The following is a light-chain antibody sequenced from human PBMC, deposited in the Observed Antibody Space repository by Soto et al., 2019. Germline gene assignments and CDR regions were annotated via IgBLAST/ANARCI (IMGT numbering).Light chain of an antibody. CDR3: QQRSNWPTLFT. V-gene: IGKV3-11*01. J-gene: IGKJ3*01. Sequence: EIVLTQSPATLSLSPGERATLSCRASQSVTSYLAWYQQKPGQAPRLLIYDASNRATGIPARFSGSGSGTDFTLTISSLEHEDFAVYYCQQRSNWPTLFTFGPGTKVDIK. CDR1: QSVTSY. CDR2: DAS.